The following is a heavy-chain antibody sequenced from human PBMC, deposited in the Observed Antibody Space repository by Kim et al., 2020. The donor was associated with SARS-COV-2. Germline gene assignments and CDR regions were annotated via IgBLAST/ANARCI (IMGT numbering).Heavy chain of an antibody. Sequence: AQKLQGRVTMTRDTSISTAYRELGRLRSDDTAVYYCARHLKWELLDFDYWGQGTLVTVSS. V-gene: IGHV1-2*02. CDR3: ARHLKWELLDFDY. J-gene: IGHJ4*02. D-gene: IGHD1-26*01.